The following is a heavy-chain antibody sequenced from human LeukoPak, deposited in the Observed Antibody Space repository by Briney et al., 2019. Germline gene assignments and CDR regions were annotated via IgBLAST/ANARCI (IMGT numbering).Heavy chain of an antibody. CDR2: INPNSGGT. D-gene: IGHD6-6*01. CDR3: ASYSSSRDFDY. Sequence: GASVKVSCKASGYTFTGHYMHWVRQAPGQGLEWMGRINPNSGGTNYAQKFQGGVTMTRDTSISTAYMELSRLRSDDTAVYYCASYSSSRDFDYWGQGTLVTVSS. V-gene: IGHV1-2*06. CDR1: GYTFTGHY. J-gene: IGHJ4*02.